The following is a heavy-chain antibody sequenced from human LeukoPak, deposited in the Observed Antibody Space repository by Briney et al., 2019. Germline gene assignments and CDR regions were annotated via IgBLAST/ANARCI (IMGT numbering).Heavy chain of an antibody. CDR2: IRCDGSNK. D-gene: IGHD4-17*01. V-gene: IGHV3-30*02. Sequence: PGRSLRLSCAASGFTFSSYVMHWVRQAPGKGLEWVAFIRCDGSNKYYADSVKGRFTISRDNSKNTLYLQMNSLRAEDTAVYYCKMTTVTTSSSDAFDIWGQGTMVTVSS. J-gene: IGHJ3*02. CDR3: KMTTVTTSSSDAFDI. CDR1: GFTFSSYV.